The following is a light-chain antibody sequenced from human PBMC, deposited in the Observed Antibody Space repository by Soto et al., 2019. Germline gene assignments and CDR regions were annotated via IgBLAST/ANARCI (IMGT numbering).Light chain of an antibody. V-gene: IGKV3-20*01. CDR2: DAS. J-gene: IGKJ1*01. CDR1: QSVSSSY. Sequence: EIVLTQSPGTLSLSPGERATLSCRASQSVSSSYLAWYQQKPGQAPRLLIYDASSRATGIPDRFSGSGSGTDFTLTISRLEPEDFAVFYCQQCGGSPTFGQGTKVDI. CDR3: QQCGGSPT.